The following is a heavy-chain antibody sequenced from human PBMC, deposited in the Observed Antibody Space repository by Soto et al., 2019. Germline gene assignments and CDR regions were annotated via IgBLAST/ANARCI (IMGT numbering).Heavy chain of an antibody. J-gene: IGHJ4*02. V-gene: IGHV3-33*06. CDR2: IWFDGSDK. CDR3: AKDEDSRGYFDY. Sequence: GGSLRLSCAASGFTFSSYGMHWVRQAPGKGLEWVALIWFDGSDKYYTESVKGRFTISRDNSKSTLYLQMNSLGAEDTAVYYCAKDEDSRGYFDYWGQGTLVTVSS. CDR1: GFTFSSYG. D-gene: IGHD3-10*01.